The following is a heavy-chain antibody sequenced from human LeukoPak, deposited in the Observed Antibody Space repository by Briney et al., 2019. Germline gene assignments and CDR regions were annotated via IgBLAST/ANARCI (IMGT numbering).Heavy chain of an antibody. CDR1: GFTFGDDP. Sequence: GGSLRLSCTASGFTFGDDPMSWVRQAPGKGLEWVGLLRGKAFGETTEYAASVRGRFTISRDDSKTIAYLQMNSLKIEDTAVYYCTRAGIVATVGYAMDVWGQGTPVPVS. D-gene: IGHD5-12*01. CDR3: TRAGIVATVGYAMDV. V-gene: IGHV3-49*04. J-gene: IGHJ6*02. CDR2: LRGKAFGETT.